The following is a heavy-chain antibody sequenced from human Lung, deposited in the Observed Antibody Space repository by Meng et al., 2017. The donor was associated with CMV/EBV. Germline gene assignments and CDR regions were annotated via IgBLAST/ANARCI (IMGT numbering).Heavy chain of an antibody. CDR1: GFTFSTYN. D-gene: IGHD7-27*01. Sequence: GGSXRLXCAASGFTFSTYNMNWVRQAPGKGLEWVSSISSSSNYIYYADSVKGRFTISRANARNSLFLQMNSLRAEDTAVYYCGRVPGLGMSFYYGLDVWGRGNTV. CDR3: GRVPGLGMSFYYGLDV. CDR2: ISSSSNYI. V-gene: IGHV3-21*06. J-gene: IGHJ6*01.